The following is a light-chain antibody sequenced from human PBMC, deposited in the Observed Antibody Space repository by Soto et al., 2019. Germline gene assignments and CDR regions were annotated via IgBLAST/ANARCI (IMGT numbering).Light chain of an antibody. CDR3: SSYTSGSTVV. V-gene: IGLV2-14*01. J-gene: IGLJ2*01. Sequence: QSALTQPASLSGSPGQSITISCTGTSSDVGGYNFVSWYQQHPGKAPKLMIFEVSDRPSGVSNRFSGSKSGNTASLTISGLQAEDEADYYCSSYTSGSTVVLGGGTKLTVL. CDR1: SSDVGGYNF. CDR2: EVS.